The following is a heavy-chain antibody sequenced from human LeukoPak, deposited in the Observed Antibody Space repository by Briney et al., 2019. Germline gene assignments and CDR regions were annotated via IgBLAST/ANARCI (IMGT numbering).Heavy chain of an antibody. V-gene: IGHV4-59*12. CDR1: GGSISSYY. CDR2: IYYNGST. Sequence: SETLSLTCTVSGGSISSYYWSWIRQPPGKGLEWIGYIYYNGSTNYNPSLKSRVTISVDTSKNQFYLKLSSVTAADTAVYYCARGEDCSGGSYYSDYWGQGTLVTVSS. D-gene: IGHD2-15*01. CDR3: ARGEDCSGGSYYSDY. J-gene: IGHJ4*02.